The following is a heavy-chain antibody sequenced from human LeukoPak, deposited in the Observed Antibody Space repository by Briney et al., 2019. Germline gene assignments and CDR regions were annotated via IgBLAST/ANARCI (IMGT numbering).Heavy chain of an antibody. CDR2: ITNTGTTI. CDR3: ARDFRFLDDY. Sequence: GGSLRLSCSASGFTFSHYYMTWIRQAPGKGLEWISYITNTGTTIYYADSVKGRFTISRDNAKNSLYLQMNSLRAEDTAVYYCARDFRFLDDYWGQGTLVTVSS. V-gene: IGHV3-11*04. J-gene: IGHJ4*02. CDR1: GFTFSHYY. D-gene: IGHD3-3*01.